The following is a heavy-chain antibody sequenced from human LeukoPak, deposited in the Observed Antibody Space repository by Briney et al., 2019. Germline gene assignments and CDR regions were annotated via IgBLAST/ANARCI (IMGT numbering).Heavy chain of an antibody. CDR2: IKNKGDGGTT. J-gene: IGHJ4*02. D-gene: IGHD3-10*01. V-gene: IGHV3-15*01. CDR3: TTSGTPFEY. Sequence: GGSLRLSCAASGFTFSSYSMHWVRRAPGKGLEWVGRIKNKGDGGTTDYAAPVKGRFTVSRDDSKSTLYLQMNSLKTEDTAVYYCTTSGTPFEYWGQGTLVTVSS. CDR1: GFTFSSYS.